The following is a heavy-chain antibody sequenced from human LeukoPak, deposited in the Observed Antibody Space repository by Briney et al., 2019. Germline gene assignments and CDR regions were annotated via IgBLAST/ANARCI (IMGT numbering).Heavy chain of an antibody. D-gene: IGHD5-12*01. CDR1: GFTFSSYS. Sequence: GGSLRLSCAASGFTFSSYSMNWVRQAPGKGLEWVSSISSSSSYIYYADSVKGRFTISRDNAKNSLYLQMNSLRAEDTAVYYCARDFRVATADYYYYYMDVWGKGTTVTISS. CDR2: ISSSSSYI. V-gene: IGHV3-21*01. CDR3: ARDFRVATADYYYYYMDV. J-gene: IGHJ6*03.